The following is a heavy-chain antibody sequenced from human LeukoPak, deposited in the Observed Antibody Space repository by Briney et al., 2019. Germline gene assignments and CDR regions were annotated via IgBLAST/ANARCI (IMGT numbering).Heavy chain of an antibody. V-gene: IGHV1-24*01. CDR3: ATGDSRGSYYFDY. Sequence: ASVKVSCKVSGYTLTELSMHWVRQAPGKGLEWMGGFDPEDGETIYAQKVQGRVTMTEDTSTDTAYLELSSLRSEDAAVYYCATGDSRGSYYFDYWGQGTLVTVSS. CDR1: GYTLTELS. D-gene: IGHD1-26*01. J-gene: IGHJ4*02. CDR2: FDPEDGET.